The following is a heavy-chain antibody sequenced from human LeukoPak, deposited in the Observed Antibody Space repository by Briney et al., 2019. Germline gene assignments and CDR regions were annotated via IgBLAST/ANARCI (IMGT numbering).Heavy chain of an antibody. CDR2: TDHDGKNT. CDR3: AAETSAWSAFDI. J-gene: IGHJ3*02. Sequence: GGSLRLSCAASGFTVSSNYMSWVRQAPGKGLVWVSQTDHDGKNTDYADSVKGRFTISRDKAKNTLYLQMNSLRAEDTAVYYCAAETSAWSAFDIWGQGTLVTVSA. CDR1: GFTVSSNY. V-gene: IGHV3-74*01. D-gene: IGHD6-19*01.